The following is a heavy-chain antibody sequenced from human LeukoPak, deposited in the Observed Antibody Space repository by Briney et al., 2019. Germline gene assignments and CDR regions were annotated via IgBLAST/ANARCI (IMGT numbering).Heavy chain of an antibody. Sequence: SETLSLTCTVSGGSISSYYWSWIRQPAGKGLEWIGRIYTSGSTNYNPSLKSRVTMSVDTSKNQFSPKLSSVTAADTAVYYCARGRYYYDSSGYSNWFDPWGQGTLVTVSS. J-gene: IGHJ5*02. D-gene: IGHD3-22*01. CDR2: IYTSGST. V-gene: IGHV4-4*07. CDR3: ARGRYYYDSSGYSNWFDP. CDR1: GGSISSYY.